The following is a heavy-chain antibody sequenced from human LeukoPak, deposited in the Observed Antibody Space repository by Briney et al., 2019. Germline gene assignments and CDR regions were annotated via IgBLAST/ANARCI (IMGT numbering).Heavy chain of an antibody. CDR2: ISSDGGLK. V-gene: IGHV3-30*18. CDR1: GFTFNGHG. CDR3: AKDLRAVAGFLSRRQDFYHYFYGIDV. D-gene: IGHD6-19*01. Sequence: PGGSLRLSCAASGFTFNGHGMLWVRQAPGKGLEWVAVISSDGGLKYYADSVKGRFTVSRDNSRNTVFLQMNSLRVEDTALYYCAKDLRAVAGFLSRRQDFYHYFYGIDVWGQGTTVTVSS. J-gene: IGHJ6*02.